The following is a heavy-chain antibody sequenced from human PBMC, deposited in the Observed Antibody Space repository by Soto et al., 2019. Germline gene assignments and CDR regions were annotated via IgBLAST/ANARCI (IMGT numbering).Heavy chain of an antibody. CDR2: INAGNGNT. V-gene: IGHV1-3*01. J-gene: IGHJ2*01. CDR3: ARGGILYWYFDL. Sequence: QVQLGQSGAEVKKPGASVKVSFKASGYTFTSYAMHWVRQAPGHRLEWMGWINAGNGNTKYSQKFQGRVTITRDTSASTAYMELSSLRSEDTAVYYCARGGILYWYFDLWGRGTLVTVSS. D-gene: IGHD1-26*01. CDR1: GYTFTSYA.